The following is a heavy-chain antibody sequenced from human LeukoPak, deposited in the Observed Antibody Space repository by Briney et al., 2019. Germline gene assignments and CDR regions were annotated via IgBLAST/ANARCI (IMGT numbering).Heavy chain of an antibody. Sequence: SETLSLTCAVSGYSISSSYYWGWIRQPPGKGLEWIGSIYHSGSTYYNPSLKSRVTMSVDTSKNQFSLNLSSVTAADTALYYCARRGVGATYPGAFDIWGQGTMVTVSS. J-gene: IGHJ3*02. CDR2: IYHSGST. CDR3: ARRGVGATYPGAFDI. V-gene: IGHV4-38-2*01. CDR1: GYSISSSYY. D-gene: IGHD1-26*01.